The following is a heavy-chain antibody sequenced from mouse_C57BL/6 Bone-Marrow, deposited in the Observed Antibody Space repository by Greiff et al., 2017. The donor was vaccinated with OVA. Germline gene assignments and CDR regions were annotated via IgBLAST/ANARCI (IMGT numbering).Heavy chain of an antibody. D-gene: IGHD2-10*01. Sequence: QLQPSGAELARPGASVQLSCKASGYTFTSYGISWVKQRTGQGLEWIGEIYPRSGNTYYNEKFKGKATLTADKSSSTAYMELRSLTSEDSAVYFCARSYYGNPFDYWGQGTTLTVSS. CDR1: GYTFTSYG. V-gene: IGHV1-81*01. CDR3: ARSYYGNPFDY. CDR2: IYPRSGNT. J-gene: IGHJ2*01.